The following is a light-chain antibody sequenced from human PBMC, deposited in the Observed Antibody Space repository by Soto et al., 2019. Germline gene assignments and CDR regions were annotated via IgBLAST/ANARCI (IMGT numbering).Light chain of an antibody. CDR3: QQSYSNPLT. V-gene: IGKV1-39*01. CDR1: QSISTY. CDR2: AAS. Sequence: DIQMTQSPSSLSASVGDRVTITCRASQSISTYLNWYQQKPGKAPKVLIYAASSLQSGVPSRFSGTGSGTDFTLTISSLQPEDFATYYCQQSYSNPLTFGQGTKLEIK. J-gene: IGKJ2*01.